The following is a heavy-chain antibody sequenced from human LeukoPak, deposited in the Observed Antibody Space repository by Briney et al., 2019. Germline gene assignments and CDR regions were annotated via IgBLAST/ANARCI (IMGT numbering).Heavy chain of an antibody. J-gene: IGHJ5*02. CDR1: GGSISSGSYY. V-gene: IGHV4-61*02. D-gene: IGHD3-3*01. Sequence: SQTLSLTCTVSGGSISSGSYYWSWIRQPAGKGPEWIGRIYTSGSTNYNPSLKSRVTISVDTSKNQFSLKLSSVTAADTAVYYCARDGGMSGWFDPWGQGTLVTVSS. CDR2: IYTSGST. CDR3: ARDGGMSGWFDP.